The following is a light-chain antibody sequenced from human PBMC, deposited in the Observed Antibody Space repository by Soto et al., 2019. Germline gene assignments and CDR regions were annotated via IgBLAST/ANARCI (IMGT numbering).Light chain of an antibody. CDR3: NSYTSSSTLV. Sequence: QSVLTQPASVSGSPGQSITISCTGTSSDVGGYKYVSWYQQHPGKAPKLIIYDVTNRPSGVSSRFSGSKSGNTASLTISGLHAEDEADYYCNSYTSSSTLVFGGGTKVTVL. J-gene: IGLJ2*01. CDR2: DVT. V-gene: IGLV2-14*01. CDR1: SSDVGGYKY.